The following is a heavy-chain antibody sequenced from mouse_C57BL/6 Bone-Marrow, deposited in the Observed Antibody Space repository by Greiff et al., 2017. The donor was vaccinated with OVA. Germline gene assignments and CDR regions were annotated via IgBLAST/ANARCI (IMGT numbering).Heavy chain of an antibody. CDR3: ARGKSDYAWFAY. J-gene: IGHJ3*01. CDR1: GYTFTSYW. V-gene: IGHV1-64*01. CDR2: IHPNSGST. D-gene: IGHD2-4*01. Sequence: VQLQQSGAELVKPGASVKLSCTASGYTFTSYWMHWVNQTPGQGLEWIGMIHPNSGSTNYNEKFKSKATLSVDKSFSTAYLPLSILTSEDSTVNYCARGKSDYAWFAYWGQGTLVTVSA.